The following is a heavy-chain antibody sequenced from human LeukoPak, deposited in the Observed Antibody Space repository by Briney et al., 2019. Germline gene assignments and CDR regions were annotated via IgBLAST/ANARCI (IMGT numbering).Heavy chain of an antibody. J-gene: IGHJ3*02. CDR2: ISAYNGNT. Sequence: ASVKVSCKASGYTFTSYGISWVRQAPGQGLEWMGWISAYNGNTNYAQKLQGRVTMTTDTSTSTAYMELSSLRSEDTAVYYCARITDEDDAFDIWGQGTMVTVSS. CDR3: ARITDEDDAFDI. V-gene: IGHV1-18*01. CDR1: GYTFTSYG.